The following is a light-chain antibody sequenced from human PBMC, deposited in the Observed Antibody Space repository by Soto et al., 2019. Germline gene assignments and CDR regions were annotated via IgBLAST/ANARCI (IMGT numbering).Light chain of an antibody. CDR2: AAS. Sequence: IQLTQSPSSLSASVGDRVTITCRASQGISSFLAWYPQGPGKAPKLLIYAASTLQSGVPSRFSGSGSGTDFTLTISSLQPEDFATYYCQQLNSYPRTFGGGTKVEIK. V-gene: IGKV1-9*01. CDR3: QQLNSYPRT. CDR1: QGISSF. J-gene: IGKJ4*01.